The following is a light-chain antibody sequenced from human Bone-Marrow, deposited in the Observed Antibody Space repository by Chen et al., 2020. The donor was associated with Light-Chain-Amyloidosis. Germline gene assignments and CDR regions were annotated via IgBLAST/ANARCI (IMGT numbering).Light chain of an antibody. CDR2: GAS. J-gene: IGKJ2*01. CDR1: QCVSSSY. V-gene: IGKV3-20*01. Sequence: EIVLTQSPGTLSLSPGERATLSCRASQCVSSSYLAWYQQKPGQAPRLIIYGASSRATGIPDRFSGSGSGTDFTLTISRLEPEDFAVYYCQQYGSSPPYTFGQGTKLEIK. CDR3: QQYGSSPPYT.